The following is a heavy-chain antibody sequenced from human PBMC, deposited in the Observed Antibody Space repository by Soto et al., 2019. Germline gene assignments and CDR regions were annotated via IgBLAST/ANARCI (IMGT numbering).Heavy chain of an antibody. Sequence: VASVKVSCKASGYTFTSYAMHWVRQAPGQRLEWMGWINAGNGNTKYSQKFQGRVTITRDTSASTAYMELSSLRSEDTAVYYCARVDYGDYHDAFDIWGQGTMVTVSS. D-gene: IGHD4-17*01. CDR1: GYTFTSYA. CDR2: INAGNGNT. V-gene: IGHV1-3*01. J-gene: IGHJ3*02. CDR3: ARVDYGDYHDAFDI.